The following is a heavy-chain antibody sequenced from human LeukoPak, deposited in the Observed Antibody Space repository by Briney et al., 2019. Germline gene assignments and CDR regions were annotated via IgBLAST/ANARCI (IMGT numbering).Heavy chain of an antibody. J-gene: IGHJ5*02. CDR2: INHSGST. D-gene: IGHD6-19*01. V-gene: IGHV4-34*01. CDR3: ARPPYSSGLGGNWFDP. Sequence: SETLSLTCAVYGGSFSGYYWSWIRQPPGKGLEWIGEINHSGSTNYNPSLKSRVTISVDTSKNQFSLKLSSVIAADTAVYYCARPPYSSGLGGNWFDPWGQGTLVTVSS. CDR1: GGSFSGYY.